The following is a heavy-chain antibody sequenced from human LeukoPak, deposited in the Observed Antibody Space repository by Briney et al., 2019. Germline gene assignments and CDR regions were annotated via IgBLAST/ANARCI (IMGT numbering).Heavy chain of an antibody. CDR1: GGSITNYY. D-gene: IGHD6-25*01. Sequence: SETLSLTCTVSGGSITNYYWSWIRQPPVKGLEWIGYIHYSGSTNYNPSLKSRVTMSVDTSKNQFSLKLSSVTAADTAVYYCARAGHYSSVPENAFDIWGQGTMVTVSS. CDR2: IHYSGST. J-gene: IGHJ3*02. CDR3: ARAGHYSSVPENAFDI. V-gene: IGHV4-59*12.